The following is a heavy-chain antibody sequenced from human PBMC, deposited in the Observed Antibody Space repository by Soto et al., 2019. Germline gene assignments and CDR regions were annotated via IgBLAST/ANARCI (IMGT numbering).Heavy chain of an antibody. CDR1: GFTFSNYG. CDR3: AKEGPITNWYFDY. J-gene: IGHJ4*02. D-gene: IGHD1-1*01. Sequence: ESGGGVVQPGRSLRLSCAASGFTFSNYGMHWVRQAPGKGLEWVIVISYDGNVAYYADSVKGRFTISRDNSKNALYLQMNSLRTGDTAMYYCAKEGPITNWYFDYWGQGTLVTVSS. CDR2: ISYDGNVA. V-gene: IGHV3-30*18.